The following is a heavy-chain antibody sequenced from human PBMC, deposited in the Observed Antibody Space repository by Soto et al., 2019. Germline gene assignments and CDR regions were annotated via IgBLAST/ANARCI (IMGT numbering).Heavy chain of an antibody. J-gene: IGHJ4*02. CDR2: IYSGGST. CDR1: GFTVSSNY. Sequence: EVQLVETGGGLIQPGGSLRLSCAASGFTVSSNYMSWVRQAPGKGLEWVSVIYSGGSTYYADSVKGRFTISRDNSKNTLYLQMTSLRAEDTAVYYCARGRYYGAGSYGPLDYWGQGTLVTVSS. V-gene: IGHV3-53*02. D-gene: IGHD3-10*01. CDR3: ARGRYYGAGSYGPLDY.